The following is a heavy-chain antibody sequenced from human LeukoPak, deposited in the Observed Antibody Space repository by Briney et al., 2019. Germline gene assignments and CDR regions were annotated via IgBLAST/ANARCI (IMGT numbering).Heavy chain of an antibody. CDR1: GGSISSYY. V-gene: IGHV4-59*01. Sequence: ETLSLTCTVSGGSISSYYWSWIRQPPGKGLEWIGYIYYSGSTNYNPSLKSRVTISVDTSKNQFSLKLSSVTAADTAVYYCARRSGYSYGLDVWGQGTTVTVSS. D-gene: IGHD5-18*01. J-gene: IGHJ6*02. CDR3: ARRSGYSYGLDV. CDR2: IYYSGST.